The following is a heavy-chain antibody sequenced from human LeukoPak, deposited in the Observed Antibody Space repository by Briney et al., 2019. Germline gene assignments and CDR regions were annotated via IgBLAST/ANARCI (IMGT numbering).Heavy chain of an antibody. D-gene: IGHD6-13*01. V-gene: IGHV4-39*07. Sequence: SETLSLTCTVSGGSISSSSYYWGWIRQPPGKGLEWIGSIYYSGSTYYNPSLKSRVTISVDTSKNQFSLKLSSVTAADTAVYCCARKSQQLNWFDPWGQGTLVTVSS. CDR2: IYYSGST. J-gene: IGHJ5*02. CDR1: GGSISSSSYY. CDR3: ARKSQQLNWFDP.